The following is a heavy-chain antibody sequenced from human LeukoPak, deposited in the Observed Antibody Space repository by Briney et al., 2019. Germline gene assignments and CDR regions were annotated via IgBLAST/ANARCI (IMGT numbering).Heavy chain of an antibody. CDR2: ISGSGGSA. CDR1: GFTLSSYA. J-gene: IGHJ4*02. V-gene: IGHV3-23*01. Sequence: GGSLRLSCAASGFTLSSYAMSWVRQAPGKGLEWGTAISGSGGSAYYAATVKGRFTISRDNSKNTLYLQMNSLRAEDTAVYYCAKVRAVTTLDFDYWGQGTLVTVSS. D-gene: IGHD4-17*01. CDR3: AKVRAVTTLDFDY.